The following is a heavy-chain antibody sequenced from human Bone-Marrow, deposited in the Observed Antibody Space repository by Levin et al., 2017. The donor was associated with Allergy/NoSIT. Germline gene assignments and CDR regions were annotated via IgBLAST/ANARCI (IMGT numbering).Heavy chain of an antibody. D-gene: IGHD1-14*01. Sequence: GGSLRLSCAASGFTFDDYAMHWVRQAPGKGLEWVSSISWNSGSIGYVDSVKGRFTISRDNTKNSLYLQMNSLRAEDTALYYCAKDSASDSSFNRQVNWGQGTLVTVSS. CDR3: AKDSASDSSFNRQVN. J-gene: IGHJ4*02. CDR1: GFTFDDYA. V-gene: IGHV3-9*01. CDR2: ISWNSGSI.